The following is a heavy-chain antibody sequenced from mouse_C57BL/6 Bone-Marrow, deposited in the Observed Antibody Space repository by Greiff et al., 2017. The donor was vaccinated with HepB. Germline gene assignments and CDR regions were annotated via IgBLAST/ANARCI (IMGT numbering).Heavy chain of an antibody. CDR1: GYTFTNYW. V-gene: IGHV1-63*01. CDR2: IYPGGGYT. CDR3: ARLLRYLDYFDY. D-gene: IGHD1-1*01. Sequence: QVQLKESGAELVRPGPSVKMSCKASGYTFTNYWIGWAKQRPGHGLEWIGDIYPGGGYTNYNEKFKGKATLTADKSSSTAYMQFSSLTSEDSAIYYCARLLRYLDYFDYWGQGTTLTVSS. J-gene: IGHJ2*01.